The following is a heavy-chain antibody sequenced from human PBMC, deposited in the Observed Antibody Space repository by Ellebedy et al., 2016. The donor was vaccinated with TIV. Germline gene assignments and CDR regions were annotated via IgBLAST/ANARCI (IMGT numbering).Heavy chain of an antibody. CDR3: VKDVPFTFGGAMVL. CDR1: GFTFINAW. J-gene: IGHJ3*01. CDR2: IKSEVNGGTT. D-gene: IGHD3-16*01. Sequence: GESLKISCAASGFTFINAWMTWVRQAPGKGLEWVGRIKSEVNGGTTDYAAPVKGRFTISRDDSENTVYLQMNSLKPEDTAVYYCVKDVPFTFGGAMVLWGQGTKVTVSS. V-gene: IGHV3-15*01.